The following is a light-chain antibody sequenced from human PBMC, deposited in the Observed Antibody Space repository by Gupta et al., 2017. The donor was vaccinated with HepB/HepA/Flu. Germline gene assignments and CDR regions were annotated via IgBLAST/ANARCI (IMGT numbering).Light chain of an antibody. CDR1: QNINKW. CDR3: QNYNSYSET. CDR2: EAS. Sequence: DIQMTQSPSTLSAYVGDRVTITCRASQNINKWLAWYQQKPGKAPKVLIYEASSLVSGVPSRFSGGGSGTEFTLTISSLQPDDFATYYCQNYNSYSETFGQGTKVEIK. J-gene: IGKJ1*01. V-gene: IGKV1-5*03.